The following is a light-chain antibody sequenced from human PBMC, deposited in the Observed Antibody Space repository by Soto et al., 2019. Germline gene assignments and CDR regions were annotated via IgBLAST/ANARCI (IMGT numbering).Light chain of an antibody. CDR1: QTVDHAY. V-gene: IGKV3-20*01. Sequence: VLTQSPGTLSLSLGDRATLSCRASQTVDHAYVAWYQQRPGQAPCLLVYGASTRATDVPERFSGSGSGTDFTLTISRLEPEDSAVYYCQQYGNSPWTFGQGTKVEIK. CDR3: QQYGNSPWT. CDR2: GAS. J-gene: IGKJ1*01.